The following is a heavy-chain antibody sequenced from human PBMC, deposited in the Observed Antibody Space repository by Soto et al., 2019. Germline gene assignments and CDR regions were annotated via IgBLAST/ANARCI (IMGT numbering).Heavy chain of an antibody. CDR2: IFHSGST. V-gene: IGHV4-4*02. Sequence: VQLQESGPGLVKPSGTLSLTCAVSGGFISSSNWWSWVRQSPGKGLEWIGEIFHSGSTNYSPSLKSRVTISVDKSKNHYSLNLYSVTAAATAVYYCARGSYHLPTYWGQGTLVTVSS. D-gene: IGHD3-16*01. CDR1: GGFISSSNW. J-gene: IGHJ4*02. CDR3: ARGSYHLPTY.